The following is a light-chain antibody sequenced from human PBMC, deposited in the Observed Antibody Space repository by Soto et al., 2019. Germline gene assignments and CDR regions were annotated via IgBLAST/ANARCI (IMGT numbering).Light chain of an antibody. Sequence: EVVLTQSPGTLSLSPGERATLSCRASESVSSTYFAWYQQKPGKAPKLLISDASNLETGVPSRFTGSGSGTHFSLTISNLQPEDFATYYCQQYENLPLTFGGGTHVE. CDR1: ESVSSTY. V-gene: IGKV3-20*01. CDR2: DAS. J-gene: IGKJ4*01. CDR3: QQYENLPLT.